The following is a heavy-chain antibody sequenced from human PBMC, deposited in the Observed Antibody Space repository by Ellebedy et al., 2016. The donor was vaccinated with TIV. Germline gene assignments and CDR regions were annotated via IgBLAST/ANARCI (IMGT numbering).Heavy chain of an antibody. CDR2: INVRGDRT. V-gene: IGHV3-23*01. Sequence: GGSLRLSXAVSGFAFPDYAISWVRQSPSKGLEWVSSINVRGDRTYYADSVKGRFTISKDNSKNTVSLQMNSLRTEDTAIYYCAGGELLSLCDYWGQGTLVTVSS. CDR3: AGGELLSLCDY. J-gene: IGHJ4*02. CDR1: GFAFPDYA. D-gene: IGHD3-10*01.